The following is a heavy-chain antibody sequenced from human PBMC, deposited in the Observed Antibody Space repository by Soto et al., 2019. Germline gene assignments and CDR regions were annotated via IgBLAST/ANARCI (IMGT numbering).Heavy chain of an antibody. J-gene: IGHJ6*04. Sequence: QVQLQESGPGLVKPSQTLSLTCTVSGGSISSGGYYWSWIRQHPGKGLEWIGYIYYSGSTYHNPSLKSRVTISLDTSKNQFSLKLSSVTAAVLAVYYCAISSATRLLRMDVWGEGTTVTVSS. CDR2: IYYSGST. V-gene: IGHV4-31*03. CDR3: AISSATRLLRMDV. CDR1: GGSISSGGYY. D-gene: IGHD2-15*01.